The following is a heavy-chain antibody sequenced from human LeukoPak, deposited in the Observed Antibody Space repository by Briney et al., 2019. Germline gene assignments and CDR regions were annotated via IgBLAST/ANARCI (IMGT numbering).Heavy chain of an antibody. CDR2: IWYDGSNK. Sequence: PGGSLRLSCAASGFTFSTYGMHWVRQAPGRGLEWVAVIWYDGSNKYYADSVKGRFTISRDNSKNTLYLQMNSLRAEDTAVYYCARDVLGTRPKQKNAFDIWGQGTMVTVSS. CDR1: GFTFSTYG. D-gene: IGHD1-1*01. CDR3: ARDVLGTRPKQKNAFDI. J-gene: IGHJ3*02. V-gene: IGHV3-33*08.